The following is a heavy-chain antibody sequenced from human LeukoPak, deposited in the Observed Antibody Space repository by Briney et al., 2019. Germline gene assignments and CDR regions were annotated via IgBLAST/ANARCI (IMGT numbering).Heavy chain of an antibody. CDR1: GGTFSSSA. Sequence: SVKVSCKASGGTFSSSAINWVRRAPGQGLEWMGGIIPIFGTANYARKFQGRVTLTADESTSTAYMELSSLRSEDTAMYYCARGEVPAHYFDYWGQGTLVTVSS. CDR2: IIPIFGTA. J-gene: IGHJ4*02. CDR3: ARGEVPAHYFDY. V-gene: IGHV1-69*13.